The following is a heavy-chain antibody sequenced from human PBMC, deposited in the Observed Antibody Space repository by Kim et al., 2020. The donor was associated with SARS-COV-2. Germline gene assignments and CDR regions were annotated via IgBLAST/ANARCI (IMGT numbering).Heavy chain of an antibody. J-gene: IGHJ4*02. CDR3: ARRGYCSSSTCFDY. D-gene: IGHD2-2*01. Sequence: YAASVKGRFPISRGISKNTLFLHMTSLRADDSAVYYCARRGYCSSSTCFDYWGQGALVTVSS. V-gene: IGHV3-53*01.